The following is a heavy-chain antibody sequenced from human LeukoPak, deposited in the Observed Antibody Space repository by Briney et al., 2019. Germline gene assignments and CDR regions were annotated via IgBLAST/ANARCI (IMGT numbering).Heavy chain of an antibody. CDR2: ISAYDGNT. J-gene: IGHJ4*02. Sequence: GASVKVSCKASGYTFTSYGISWVRQAPGQGLEWMRWISAYDGNTNYAQKLQGRVTMTTDTSTSTAYMELRSLRSDDTAVYYCARGRGIAVAGTIDYWGQGTLVTVSS. D-gene: IGHD6-19*01. V-gene: IGHV1-18*01. CDR1: GYTFTSYG. CDR3: ARGRGIAVAGTIDY.